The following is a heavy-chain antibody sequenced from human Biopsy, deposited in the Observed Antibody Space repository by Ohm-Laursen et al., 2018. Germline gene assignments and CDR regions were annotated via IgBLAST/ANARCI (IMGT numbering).Heavy chain of an antibody. V-gene: IGHV1-8*01. D-gene: IGHD1-7*01. J-gene: IGHJ3*02. CDR3: SRGRLSGTRRALDI. Sequence: SVKVSCKTSGYTFINYDIHWVRQASGQGLEWMGWMNPKSGDTGYAHKFQGRVTMARNASISTANMEMSGLRSEDTAVYYCSRGRLSGTRRALDIWGQGTMVTVSS. CDR1: GYTFINYD. CDR2: MNPKSGDT.